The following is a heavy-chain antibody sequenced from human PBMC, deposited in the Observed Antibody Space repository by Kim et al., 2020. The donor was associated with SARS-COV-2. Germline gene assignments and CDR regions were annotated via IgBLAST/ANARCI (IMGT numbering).Heavy chain of an antibody. Sequence: ASVKVSCKVSGYTLTELSMHWVRQAPGKGLEWMGGFDPEDGETIYAQKFQGRVTMTEDTSTDTAYMELSSLRSEDTAVYYWATGVGMGVPSWFDPWGRGTLVTVSS. D-gene: IGHD1-26*01. CDR3: ATGVGMGVPSWFDP. CDR1: GYTLTELS. V-gene: IGHV1-24*01. CDR2: FDPEDGET. J-gene: IGHJ5*02.